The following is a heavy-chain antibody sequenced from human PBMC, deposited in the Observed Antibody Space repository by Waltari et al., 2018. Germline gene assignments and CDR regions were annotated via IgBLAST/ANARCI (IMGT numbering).Heavy chain of an antibody. D-gene: IGHD3-9*01. CDR3: ARDQYFSRSYYGMDV. J-gene: IGHJ6*02. CDR2: ISSDGTTI. V-gene: IGHV3-48*01. CDR1: GFTFSSFS. Sequence: EVQLVESGGGLVKPGGALRLSCAASGFTFSSFSMTWVRQAPGKGLDWISYISSDGTTIYDADSVKGRFTISRDNAKNSVYLQMNSLRAEDTAVYYCARDQYFSRSYYGMDVWGQGTTVTVS.